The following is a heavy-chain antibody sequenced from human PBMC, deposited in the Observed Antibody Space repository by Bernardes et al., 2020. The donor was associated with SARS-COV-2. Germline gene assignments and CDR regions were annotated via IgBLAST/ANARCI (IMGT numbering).Heavy chain of an antibody. J-gene: IGHJ4*02. CDR2: ISGSGNP. Sequence: GGSLRLSCAASGFTFTTHTMRWVRQAPGKGLEWVSTISGSGNPFYADSVKGRFTISRDSSKNTLYLQMNSLRAEDMAVYYCATQTAGSYYFDYWGQGTLVTVSS. CDR1: GFTFTTHT. V-gene: IGHV3-23*01. D-gene: IGHD3-10*01. CDR3: ATQTAGSYYFDY.